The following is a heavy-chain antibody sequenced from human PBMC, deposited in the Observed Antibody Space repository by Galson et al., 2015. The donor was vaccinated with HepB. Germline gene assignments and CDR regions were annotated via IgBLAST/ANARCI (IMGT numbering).Heavy chain of an antibody. J-gene: IGHJ6*02. CDR2: ISGSGGST. V-gene: IGHV3-23*01. D-gene: IGHD3-3*01. CDR3: AKDLKVHHYDFWSGYYSDYYYGMDV. CDR1: GFTFSSYA. Sequence: SLRLSCAASGFTFSSYAMSWVRQAPGKGLEWVSAISGSGGSTYYADSVKGRFTISRDNSKNTLYLQMNSLRAEDTAVYYCAKDLKVHHYDFWSGYYSDYYYGMDVWGQGTTGTVSS.